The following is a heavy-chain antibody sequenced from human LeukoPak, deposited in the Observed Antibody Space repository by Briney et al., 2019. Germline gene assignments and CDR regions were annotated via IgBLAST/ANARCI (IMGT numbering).Heavy chain of an antibody. D-gene: IGHD5-18*01. CDR1: GFSFSSYA. Sequence: GGSPRLSCAASGFSFSSYAMSWVRQAPGKGLEWVSAISGSGGSTYYADSVKGRFTISRDNSKNTLYLQMNSLRAEDTAVYYCAKDERGYSYGSDYWGQGTLVTVSS. V-gene: IGHV3-23*01. CDR3: AKDERGYSYGSDY. J-gene: IGHJ4*02. CDR2: ISGSGGST.